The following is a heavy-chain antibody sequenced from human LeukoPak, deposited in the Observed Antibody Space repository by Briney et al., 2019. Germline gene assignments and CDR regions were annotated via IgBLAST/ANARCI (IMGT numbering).Heavy chain of an antibody. D-gene: IGHD2-15*01. V-gene: IGHV3-21*01. CDR1: GFTFSSYS. CDR2: ISSSSSYI. Sequence: GGSLRLSRAASGFTFSSYSMNWVRQAPGKGLEWVSSISSSSSYIYYADSVKGRFTISRDNAKNSLYLQMNSLRAEDTAVYYCARAGCSGGSCYDSWGQGTMVTVSS. J-gene: IGHJ3*01. CDR3: ARAGCSGGSCYDS.